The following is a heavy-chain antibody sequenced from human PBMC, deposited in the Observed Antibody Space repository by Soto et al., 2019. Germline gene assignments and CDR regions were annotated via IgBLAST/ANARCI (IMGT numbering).Heavy chain of an antibody. CDR1: GFTFDDYT. D-gene: IGHD6-13*01. J-gene: IGHJ6*02. Sequence: PGGSLRLSCAASGFTFDDYTMHWVRQAPGKGLEWVSLISWDGGSTYYADSVKGRFTISRDNSKNSLYLQMNSLRTEDTALYYCAKDIGYSSSRYYYYGMDVWGQGTTVTVSS. V-gene: IGHV3-43*01. CDR2: ISWDGGST. CDR3: AKDIGYSSSRYYYYGMDV.